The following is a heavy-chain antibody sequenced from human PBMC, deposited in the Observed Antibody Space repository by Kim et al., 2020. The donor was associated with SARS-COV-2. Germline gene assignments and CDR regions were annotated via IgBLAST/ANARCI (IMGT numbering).Heavy chain of an antibody. J-gene: IGHJ6*02. Sequence: SETLSLTCAVYGGSFSGYYWSWIRQPPGKGLEWIGEINHSGSTNYNPSLKSRVTISVDTSKNQFSLKLSSVTAADTAVYYCARGPSIAARLGWYYYGMDVWGQGTTVTVSS. CDR1: GGSFSGYY. CDR2: INHSGST. D-gene: IGHD6-6*01. CDR3: ARGPSIAARLGWYYYGMDV. V-gene: IGHV4-34*01.